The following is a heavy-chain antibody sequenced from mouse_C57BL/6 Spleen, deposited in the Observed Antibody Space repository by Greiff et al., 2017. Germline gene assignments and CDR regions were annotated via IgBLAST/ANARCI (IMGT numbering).Heavy chain of an antibody. CDR1: GFNIKDDY. CDR2: IDPENGDT. Sequence: VHVKQSGAELVRPGASVKLSCTASGFNIKDDYMHWVKQRPEQGLEWIGWIDPENGDTEYASKFQGKATITADTSSNTAYLQLSSLTSEDTAVYYCTTGRVATDHWGKGTTLTVSS. V-gene: IGHV14-4*01. CDR3: TTGRVATDH. D-gene: IGHD1-1*02. J-gene: IGHJ2*01.